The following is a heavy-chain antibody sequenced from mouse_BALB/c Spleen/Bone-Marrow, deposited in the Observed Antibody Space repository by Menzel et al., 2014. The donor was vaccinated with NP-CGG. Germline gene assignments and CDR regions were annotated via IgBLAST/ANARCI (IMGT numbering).Heavy chain of an antibody. D-gene: IGHD2-1*01. CDR1: GFNIKDTY. CDR2: IDPASGNT. CDR3: ARNGNYGAWFAY. V-gene: IGHV14-3*02. J-gene: IGHJ3*01. Sequence: VQLQQSGAELVKPGASVKLSCTASGFNIKDTYMHWVKQRPEQGLEWIGRIDPASGNTKYDPKFQGKATITADTSSNTAYPQLSSLTSEDTAVYYCARNGNYGAWFAYWGQGTLVTVSA.